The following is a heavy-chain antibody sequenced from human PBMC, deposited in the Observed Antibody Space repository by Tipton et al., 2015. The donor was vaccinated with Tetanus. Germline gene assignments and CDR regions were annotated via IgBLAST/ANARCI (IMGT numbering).Heavy chain of an antibody. CDR3: ARAGEGGYDATMGFYYYYMDV. CDR1: SASISTYS. CDR2: LYFSGNT. D-gene: IGHD5-12*01. V-gene: IGHV4-59*01. Sequence: LRLSCTVSSASISTYSWTWIRQSPGKGLEWIAYLYFSGNTNYNPSLKTRVTMSPDTSKNQVSLRLNSVTAADTAVYYCARAGEGGYDATMGFYYYYMDVWGKGTTVTVSS. J-gene: IGHJ6*03.